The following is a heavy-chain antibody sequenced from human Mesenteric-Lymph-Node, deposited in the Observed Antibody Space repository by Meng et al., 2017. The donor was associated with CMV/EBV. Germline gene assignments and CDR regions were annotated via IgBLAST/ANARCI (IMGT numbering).Heavy chain of an antibody. CDR1: GFTFSSYA. V-gene: IGHV3-30-3*01. J-gene: IGHJ4*02. Sequence: GESLKISCAASGFTFSSYAMHWVRQAPGKGLEWVAVISYDGSNKYYADSVKGRFTISRDNSKNTLYLQMNSLRAEDTAVYYCAKAHRGGYCSSTSCYPCFGYWGQGTLVTVSS. CDR3: AKAHRGGYCSSTSCYPCFGY. D-gene: IGHD2-2*01. CDR2: ISYDGSNK.